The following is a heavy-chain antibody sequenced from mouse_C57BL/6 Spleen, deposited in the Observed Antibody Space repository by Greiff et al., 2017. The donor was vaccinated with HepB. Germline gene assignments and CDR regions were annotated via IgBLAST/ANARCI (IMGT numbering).Heavy chain of an antibody. CDR2: IDPSDSET. CDR1: GYTFTSYW. V-gene: IGHV1-52*01. J-gene: IGHJ3*01. D-gene: IGHD2-9*01. CDR3: ASQGGPTMVKGFAY. Sequence: QVQLQQPGAELVRPGSSVKLSCKASGYTFTSYWMHWVKQRPIQGLEWIGNIDPSDSETHYNQKFKDKATLTVDKSSSTAYMQLSSLTSEDSAVYYCASQGGPTMVKGFAYWGQGTLVTVSA.